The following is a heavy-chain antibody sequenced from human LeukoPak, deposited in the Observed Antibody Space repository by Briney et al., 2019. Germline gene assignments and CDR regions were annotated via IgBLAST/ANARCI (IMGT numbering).Heavy chain of an antibody. Sequence: ASVKVSCKASGYTFTSYGISWVRQAPGQGLEWMGWISGYNGNTNYAQKLQGRVTMTTDTSTSTAYMELRSLRSDDTAVYYCARVGYYGSGYHYYYYGMDVWGQGTTVTVSS. D-gene: IGHD3-10*01. V-gene: IGHV1-18*01. CDR2: ISGYNGNT. J-gene: IGHJ6*02. CDR1: GYTFTSYG. CDR3: ARVGYYGSGYHYYYYGMDV.